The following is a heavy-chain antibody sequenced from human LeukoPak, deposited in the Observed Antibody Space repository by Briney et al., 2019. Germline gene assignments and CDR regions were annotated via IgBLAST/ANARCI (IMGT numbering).Heavy chain of an antibody. D-gene: IGHD6-19*01. CDR3: ARREYSSGWYYFDY. Sequence: SETLSLTCTVPGGSISSSSYYWGWIRQPPGKGLEWIGNIYYSGSTNYNPSLRSRVTISADTSKNQFSLKLSSVTAADTAVYYCARREYSSGWYYFDYWGQGTLVTVSS. CDR2: IYYSGST. CDR1: GGSISSSSYY. V-gene: IGHV4-39*07. J-gene: IGHJ4*02.